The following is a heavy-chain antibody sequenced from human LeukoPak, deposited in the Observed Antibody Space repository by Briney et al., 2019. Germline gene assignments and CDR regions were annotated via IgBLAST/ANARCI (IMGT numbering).Heavy chain of an antibody. V-gene: IGHV3-30*18. D-gene: IGHD3-22*01. J-gene: IGHJ4*02. CDR2: ISYDGSNK. CDR3: AKQPTIYDSSGYYFDY. Sequence: GGSLRLSCAASGFTFSSYGMHWVRQAPGKGLEWVAVISYDGSNKYYADSVKGRFTISRDNSKNTLYLQMNSLRAEDTAVYYCAKQPTIYDSSGYYFDYWGQGTLVTVSS. CDR1: GFTFSSYG.